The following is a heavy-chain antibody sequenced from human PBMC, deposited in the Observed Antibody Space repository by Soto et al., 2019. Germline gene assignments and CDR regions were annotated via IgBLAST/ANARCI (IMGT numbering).Heavy chain of an antibody. J-gene: IGHJ4*02. Sequence: QVQLVQSGAEVKKPGASVKVSCKASGYTFSNYGISWVRQAPGQGLEWMGWISGYNGNTHYAQKFQGRVTITTDTSTSTAYMELRSLRSDDTAMFYCARDGSSSWPNFDYWGQGTLVTVSS. CDR3: ARDGSSSWPNFDY. CDR2: ISGYNGNT. CDR1: GYTFSNYG. D-gene: IGHD6-13*01. V-gene: IGHV1-18*01.